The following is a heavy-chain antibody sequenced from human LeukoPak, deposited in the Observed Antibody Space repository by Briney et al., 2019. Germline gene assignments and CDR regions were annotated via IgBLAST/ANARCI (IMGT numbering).Heavy chain of an antibody. J-gene: IGHJ3*02. V-gene: IGHV3-30-3*01. CDR1: GFTFSSYA. Sequence: GRSLRLSCAASGFTFSSYAMHWVRQAPGKGLEWVAVISYDGSNKYYADSVKGRFTISRDNSKNTLYLQMNSLRAEDTAVYYCATLMEGAFDIWGQGTMVTVSS. D-gene: IGHD3-10*01. CDR2: ISYDGSNK. CDR3: ATLMEGAFDI.